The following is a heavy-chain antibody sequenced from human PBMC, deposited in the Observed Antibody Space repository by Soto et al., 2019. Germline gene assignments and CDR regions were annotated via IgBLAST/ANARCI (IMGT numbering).Heavy chain of an antibody. CDR1: GGTFSSYT. D-gene: IGHD6-6*01. Sequence: SVKVSCKASGGTFSSYTISWVRQAPGQGLEWMGRIIPILGIANYAQKFQGRVTITADKSTSTAYMELSSLRSEDTAVYYCASASSSSFVDYWGQGTLVTVSS. J-gene: IGHJ4*02. CDR3: ASASSSSFVDY. V-gene: IGHV1-69*02. CDR2: IIPILGIA.